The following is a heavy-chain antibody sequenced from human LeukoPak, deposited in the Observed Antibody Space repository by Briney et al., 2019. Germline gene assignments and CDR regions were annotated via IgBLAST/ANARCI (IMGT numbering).Heavy chain of an antibody. Sequence: SETLSLTCTVSGGSISSYYWSWIRQPPGKGLEWIGYIYYSGSTNYNPSLKSRVTISVETSKNQFSLKLSSVTAADTAVYYCARVTPPSYSSGWYWGFDYWGQGTLVTVSS. CDR2: IYYSGST. J-gene: IGHJ4*02. CDR1: GGSISSYY. D-gene: IGHD6-19*01. CDR3: ARVTPPSYSSGWYWGFDY. V-gene: IGHV4-59*01.